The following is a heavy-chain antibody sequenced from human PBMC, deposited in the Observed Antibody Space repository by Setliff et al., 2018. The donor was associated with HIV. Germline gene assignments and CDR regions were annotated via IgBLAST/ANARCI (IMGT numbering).Heavy chain of an antibody. CDR2: IYGSGTT. CDR1: GASMTSHY. J-gene: IGHJ4*02. D-gene: IGHD2-15*01. Sequence: SETLSLTCSVAGASMTSHYLTWIRQPRGMGLEWIGNIYGSGTTNYNPSLRSRVTISLDTSTSQFSLRLNSVTAADTAHYFCVVYFIGNGGRGLWGQGTQVTVSS. CDR3: VVYFIGNGGRGL. V-gene: IGHV4-59*11.